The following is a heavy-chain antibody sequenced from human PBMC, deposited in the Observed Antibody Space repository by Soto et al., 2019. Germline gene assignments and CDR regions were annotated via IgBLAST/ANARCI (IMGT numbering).Heavy chain of an antibody. V-gene: IGHV1-69*13. J-gene: IGHJ6*02. D-gene: IGHD3-22*01. CDR3: ARVYDSSGYYTPGRYGMDV. CDR1: GGTFSSYA. CDR2: IIPIFGTA. Sequence: GASVKVSCKASGGTFSSYAISWVRQAPGQGLEWMGGIIPIFGTANYAQKFQGRVTITADESTSTAYMELSSLRSEDTAVYYCARVYDSSGYYTPGRYGMDVWGQGTTVTVSS.